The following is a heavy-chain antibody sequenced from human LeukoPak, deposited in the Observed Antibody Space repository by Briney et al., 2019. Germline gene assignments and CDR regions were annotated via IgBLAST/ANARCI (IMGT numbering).Heavy chain of an antibody. D-gene: IGHD2-8*01. CDR3: TRDGVAWSRDY. CDR2: IGNSGTYI. CDR1: GASFNIYG. V-gene: IGHV3-21*01. J-gene: IGHJ4*02. Sequence: GSLRLACAASGASFNIYGMTWVRQAPGNGLEWVATIGNSGTYIHYGDSVKGRFTISRDTAKSSLYLQMNSLRVEDTAIYYCTRDGVAWSRDYWGQGTLVTVSS.